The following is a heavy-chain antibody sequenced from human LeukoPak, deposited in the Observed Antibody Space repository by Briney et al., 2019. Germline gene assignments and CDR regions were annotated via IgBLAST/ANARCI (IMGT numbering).Heavy chain of an antibody. CDR2: IYYSGST. CDR3: ARESVTGPFGDAFDI. J-gene: IGHJ3*02. D-gene: IGHD2-21*02. V-gene: IGHV4-59*01. CDR1: GGSISSYY. Sequence: PSETLSLTCTVSGGSISSYYWSWIRQPPGKGLEWIGYIYYSGSTNYNPSLKSRVTISVDTSKNQFSLKLSSVTAADTAVYYCARESVTGPFGDAFDIWGQGTMVTVSS.